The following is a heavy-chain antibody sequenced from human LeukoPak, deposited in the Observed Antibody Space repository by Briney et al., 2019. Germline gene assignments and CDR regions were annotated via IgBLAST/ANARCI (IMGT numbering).Heavy chain of an antibody. J-gene: IGHJ4*02. CDR2: IYYSGST. Sequence: SETLSLTCTVSGGSISSYYWSWIRQPPGKGLEWIGYIYYSGSTNYNPSLKSRVTISVDTSKNQFSLKLSSVTAADTAVYYCARVRVVGATFRRTYYFDYWGQGTLVTVSS. V-gene: IGHV4-59*01. D-gene: IGHD1-26*01. CDR1: GGSISSYY. CDR3: ARVRVVGATFRRTYYFDY.